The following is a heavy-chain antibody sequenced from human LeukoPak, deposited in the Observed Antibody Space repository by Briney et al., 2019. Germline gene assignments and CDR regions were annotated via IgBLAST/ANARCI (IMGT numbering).Heavy chain of an antibody. CDR2: IWYDGSNK. V-gene: IGHV3-33*01. CDR1: GFTFSSYG. J-gene: IGHJ6*02. CDR3: ARGSYSHYYYGMDV. Sequence: GGSLRLSCAASGFTFSSYGMHWVRQAPGKGLEWVAVIWYDGSNKYYADSVKGRFTISRDNSKNTLYLQMNSLRAEDTAVYYCARGSYSHYYYGMDVWGQGTTVTVSS. D-gene: IGHD1-26*01.